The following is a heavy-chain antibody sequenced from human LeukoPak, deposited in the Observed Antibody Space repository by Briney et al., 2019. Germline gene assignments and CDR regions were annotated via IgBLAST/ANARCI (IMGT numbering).Heavy chain of an antibody. J-gene: IGHJ4*02. CDR1: GGTFSSYA. V-gene: IGHV1-69*04. D-gene: IGHD6-19*01. Sequence: SVKVSCKASGGTFSSYAISWVRQAPGQGLEWMGRIIPILGIANYAQKFQGRVTITADKSTSTAYMELSSLRSEDTAVYYCASPGPQWLTQFPFGFDYWGQGTLVTVSS. CDR2: IIPILGIA. CDR3: ASPGPQWLTQFPFGFDY.